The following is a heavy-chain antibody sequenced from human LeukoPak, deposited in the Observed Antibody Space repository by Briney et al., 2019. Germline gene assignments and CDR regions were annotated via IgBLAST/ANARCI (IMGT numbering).Heavy chain of an antibody. J-gene: IGHJ5*02. V-gene: IGHV1-2*06. CDR3: ARDPDSSSWYRFDP. Sequence: ASVKVSCKASGYTFTGYYMHWVRQAPGQGLEWMGRINPNSGGTNYAQKFQGRVTITRDTSISTAYMELSRLRSDDTAVYYCARDPDSSSWYRFDPWGQGTLVTVYS. CDR1: GYTFTGYY. CDR2: INPNSGGT. D-gene: IGHD6-13*01.